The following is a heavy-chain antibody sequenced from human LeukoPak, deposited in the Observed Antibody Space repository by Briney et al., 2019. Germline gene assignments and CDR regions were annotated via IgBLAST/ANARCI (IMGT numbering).Heavy chain of an antibody. CDR1: GFTFRNYY. CDR2: ISRRGNTI. CDR3: VSLAADIVGSAVDDY. D-gene: IGHD5-12*01. V-gene: IGHV3-11*01. J-gene: IGHJ4*02. Sequence: GGSLRLSCAASGFTFRNYYMSWIRQAPGKGLEWVSYISRRGNTIYYADSVRGRFTISWDNANNSLYLQMNSLRVDDTAVYYCVSLAADIVGSAVDDYWGQGTLVTISS.